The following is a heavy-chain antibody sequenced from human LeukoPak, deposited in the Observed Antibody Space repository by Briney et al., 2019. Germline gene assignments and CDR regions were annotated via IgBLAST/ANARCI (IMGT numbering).Heavy chain of an antibody. D-gene: IGHD1-1*01. Sequence: ASVKVSCKASGYSFTTYGFSWVRQAPGQGLEWMGWISAYNGNTNYAQRLQGRVTMTTDTSTSTVYMELRSLRSDDPAVYYCARDKNWKPDYWGQGTLVTVSS. V-gene: IGHV1-18*01. J-gene: IGHJ4*02. CDR3: ARDKNWKPDY. CDR1: GYSFTTYG. CDR2: ISAYNGNT.